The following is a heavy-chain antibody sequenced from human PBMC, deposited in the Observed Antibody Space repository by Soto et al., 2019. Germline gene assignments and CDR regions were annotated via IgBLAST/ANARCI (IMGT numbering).Heavy chain of an antibody. Sequence: GGSLRLSCAASGFTFSSYDMSWVRQAPGKGLEWVSAISSSGDITYYADSVKGRFTISRDNSQNTLYVQMNSLRAEDTAVYYCAKGKYYASGTYYNNLDCWGQGTVVTVSS. J-gene: IGHJ4*02. CDR1: GFTFSSYD. D-gene: IGHD3-10*01. V-gene: IGHV3-23*01. CDR2: ISSSGDIT. CDR3: AKGKYYASGTYYNNLDC.